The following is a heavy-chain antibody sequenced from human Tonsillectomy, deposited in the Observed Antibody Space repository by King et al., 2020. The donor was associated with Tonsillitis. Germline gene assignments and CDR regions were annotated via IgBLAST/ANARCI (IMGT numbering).Heavy chain of an antibody. V-gene: IGHV4-59*01. CDR1: GGSMSSNY. CDR3: ARLVWYCTSTSCYQGNFDD. J-gene: IGHJ4*02. CDR2: IYYSGST. D-gene: IGHD2-2*01. Sequence: VQLQESGPGLVKPSETLSLSCTVSGGSMSSNYWSWIRQPPGKGLEWIWYIYYSGSTNYNPSLKSRVAISVDTSKNQFSLKLSSVTAADTAVYYCARLVWYCTSTSCYQGNFDDWGQGTLVTVSS.